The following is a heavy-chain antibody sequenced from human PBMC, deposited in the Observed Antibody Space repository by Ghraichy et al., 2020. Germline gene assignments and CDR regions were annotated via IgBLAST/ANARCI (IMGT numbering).Heavy chain of an antibody. Sequence: SETLSLTCAVYGGSFSSSYGSWIRQPPGKGLEWVGEINHSGSTNYNPSLKSRVTISADTSKNQFSLRLTSVTAADTAVYYCARGYGDGYYYYGMDVWGQGTTVTVSS. CDR2: INHSGST. D-gene: IGHD4-17*01. CDR1: GGSFSSSY. CDR3: ARGYGDGYYYYGMDV. V-gene: IGHV4-34*01. J-gene: IGHJ6*02.